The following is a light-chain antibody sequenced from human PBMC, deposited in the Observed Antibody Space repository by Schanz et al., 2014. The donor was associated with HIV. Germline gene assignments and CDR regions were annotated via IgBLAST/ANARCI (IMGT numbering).Light chain of an antibody. CDR1: SGHSTYA. CDR3: ATWDISRNGPV. V-gene: IGLV4-69*01. J-gene: IGLJ2*01. CDR2: LNSDGSH. Sequence: QLVLTQSPSASASLGASVKLTCTLSSGHSTYAIAWHQQQPEKGPRYLMKLNSDGSHRKGDGIPDRFSGSSSGAERYLTISSLQSEDEADYFCATWDISRNGPVFGGGTKLTVL.